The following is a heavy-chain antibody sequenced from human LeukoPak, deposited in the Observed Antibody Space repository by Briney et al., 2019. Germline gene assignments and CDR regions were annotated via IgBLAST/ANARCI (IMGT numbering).Heavy chain of an antibody. CDR2: VSGSGGSP. D-gene: IGHD5-18*01. Sequence: GGSLRLSCAASGFTFNKFAMSWVRQAPGKGLEWVSGVSGSGGSPYYADSVKGRFTISRDNSKNTLYLQMNSLRAEDTAIYYCAKRDQGFGYIFDYWGQGTLVTVSS. V-gene: IGHV3-23*01. CDR3: AKRDQGFGYIFDY. CDR1: GFTFNKFA. J-gene: IGHJ4*02.